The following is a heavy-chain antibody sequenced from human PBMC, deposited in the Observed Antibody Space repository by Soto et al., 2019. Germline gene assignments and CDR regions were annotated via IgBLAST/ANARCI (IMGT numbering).Heavy chain of an antibody. CDR1: GVTFITYA. J-gene: IGHJ4*02. Sequence: AGGFLRLCSRAAGVTFITYAMRWVRQAPGKGLEWVSAISGSGGSSFYADSVRGRFTISRDNSRDTLFLQMNSLRAEDTAMYYCMRDTTDWGQGTLVTVSS. CDR3: MRDTTD. D-gene: IGHD1-26*01. CDR2: ISGSGGSS. V-gene: IGHV3-23*01.